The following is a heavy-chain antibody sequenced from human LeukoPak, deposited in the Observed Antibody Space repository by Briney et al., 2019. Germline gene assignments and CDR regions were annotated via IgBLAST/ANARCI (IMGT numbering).Heavy chain of an antibody. CDR2: IIPILGIA. D-gene: IGHD3-10*01. J-gene: IGHJ6*02. V-gene: IGHV1-69*04. CDR3: ASPISPDLWFGESIYYYYGMDV. Sequence: GASVKVSCKASGGTFSSYAISWVRQAPGQGLEWKGRIIPILGIANYAQKFQGRVTITADKSTSTAYMELSSLRSEDTAVYYCASPISPDLWFGESIYYYYGMDVWGQGTTVTVSS. CDR1: GGTFSSYA.